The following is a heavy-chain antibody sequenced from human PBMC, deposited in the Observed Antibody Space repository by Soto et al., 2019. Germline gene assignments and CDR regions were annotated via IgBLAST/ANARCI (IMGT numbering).Heavy chain of an antibody. CDR3: AVQDCTNDVGLEAAVTVGGALEY. Sequence: GGSLRLSCVASGFTFSSYVMSWVRQAPGKGLEWVSTINGHGDTTYYADSVKGRFIISRDNSKNSLYLQINSLRAEDTAVYYCAVQDCTNDVGLEAAVTVGGALEYWGQGAKVTVSS. CDR2: INGHGDTT. J-gene: IGHJ4*02. V-gene: IGHV3-23*01. D-gene: IGHD2-8*01. CDR1: GFTFSSYV.